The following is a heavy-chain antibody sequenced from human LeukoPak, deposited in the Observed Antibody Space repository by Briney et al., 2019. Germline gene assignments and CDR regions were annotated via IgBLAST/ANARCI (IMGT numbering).Heavy chain of an antibody. CDR1: GYTFTSYD. D-gene: IGHD3-16*01. Sequence: ASVKVSCKASGYTFTSYDINWVRQATGQGLEWMGWMNPNSGNTGYAQKFQGRVTMTRNTSISTAYMELSSLRSEDTAVYYCARGGGGWRSGRNLLNDYWGQGTLVTVTS. CDR3: ARGGGGWRSGRNLLNDY. V-gene: IGHV1-8*01. J-gene: IGHJ4*02. CDR2: MNPNSGNT.